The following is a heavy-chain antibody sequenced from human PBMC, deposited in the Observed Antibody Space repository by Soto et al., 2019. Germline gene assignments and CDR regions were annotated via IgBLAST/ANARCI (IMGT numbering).Heavy chain of an antibody. CDR2: IDPSDSYT. CDR3: ARHEHDQYNWNHNWFDP. D-gene: IGHD1-20*01. V-gene: IGHV5-10-1*03. J-gene: IGHJ5*02. CDR1: GYSFTSYW. Sequence: EVQLVQSGAEVKKPGESLRISCKGSGYSFTSYWISWVRQMPGKGLEWMGRIDPSDSYTNYSPSFQGHVTISAVKSISTAYLQWSSLKASDTAMYYCARHEHDQYNWNHNWFDPWGQGTLVTVSS.